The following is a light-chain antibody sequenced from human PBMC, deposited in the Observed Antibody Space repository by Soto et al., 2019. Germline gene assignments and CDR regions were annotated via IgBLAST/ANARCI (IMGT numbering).Light chain of an antibody. CDR3: AAWDDSLSGVV. V-gene: IGLV1-47*01. J-gene: IGLJ3*02. Sequence: QSVLTQPPSASGTPGQTVTISSSGSSSNIGTNYVSWYQQLPGTAPKLLLYGNNQRPSGVPDRFSGSRSGTSASLAISGLRSEDEADYYCAAWDDSLSGVVFGGGTKVTVL. CDR1: SSNIGTNY. CDR2: GNN.